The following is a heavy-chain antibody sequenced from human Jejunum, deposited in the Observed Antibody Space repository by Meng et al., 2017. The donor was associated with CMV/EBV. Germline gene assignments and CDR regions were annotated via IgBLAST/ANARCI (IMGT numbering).Heavy chain of an antibody. V-gene: IGHV3-21*01. CDR2: ISSRDTYI. CDR1: FMRYN. CDR3: ARDSTLTYYYDSRGYSH. D-gene: IGHD3-22*01. J-gene: IGHJ4*02. Sequence: FMRYNINWGRQAPVKALEWVSSISSRDTYIYYADSLKGRFTISRDNDESSLYLQMNSLRAEDTAGYYCARDSTLTYYYDSRGYSHWGQGTLVTVSS.